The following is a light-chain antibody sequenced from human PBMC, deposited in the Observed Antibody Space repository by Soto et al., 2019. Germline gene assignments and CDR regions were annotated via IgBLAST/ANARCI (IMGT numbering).Light chain of an antibody. Sequence: QSALTQPASVSGSPGQSIAISCTGTSSDVGAYNYVSWYQQHPGKAPKLMIYDVSNRPSGVSNRFSGSKSGNTASLTISGLQPEDDADYYCNSYTTSSTYVFGTGTRSPS. CDR3: NSYTTSSTYV. CDR2: DVS. V-gene: IGLV2-14*03. J-gene: IGLJ1*01. CDR1: SSDVGAYNY.